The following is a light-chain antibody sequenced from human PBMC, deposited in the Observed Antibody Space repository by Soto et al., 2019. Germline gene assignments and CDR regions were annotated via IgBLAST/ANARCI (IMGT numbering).Light chain of an antibody. Sequence: EIVMTQSPATLSVSPGERATLSCRASQSVSSNLAWYQQKPGQAPRLLIYGASTRATGIPARFSGSGSGTEFTLTISSLQSEDFTVYYCQQYNNWPWTFGQGNKLEI. CDR3: QQYNNWPWT. J-gene: IGKJ2*02. CDR1: QSVSSN. V-gene: IGKV3-15*01. CDR2: GAS.